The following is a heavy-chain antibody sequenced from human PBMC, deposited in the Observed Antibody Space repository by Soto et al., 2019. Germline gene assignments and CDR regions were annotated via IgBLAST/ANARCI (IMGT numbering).Heavy chain of an antibody. CDR3: ATDSHRSPFIVATGSYYYGMDV. CDR1: GYTLTELS. CDR2: FDPEDGET. D-gene: IGHD5-12*01. J-gene: IGHJ6*02. V-gene: IGHV1-24*01. Sequence: ASVKVSCKVSGYTLTELSMHWVRQAPGKGLEWMGGFDPEDGETIYAQKFQGRVTMTEDTSTDTAYMELSSLRSEDTAVYYCATDSHRSPFIVATGSYYYGMDVWGQGTTVTVSS.